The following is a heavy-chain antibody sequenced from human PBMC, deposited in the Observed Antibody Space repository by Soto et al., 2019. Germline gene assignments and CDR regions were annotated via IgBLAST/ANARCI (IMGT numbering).Heavy chain of an antibody. CDR2: ISPYIGNT. D-gene: IGHD4-17*01. CDR3: ARSRTTYNWFDP. J-gene: IGHJ5*02. CDR1: GGTFSSYA. Sequence: ASVKVSCKASGGTFSSYAIGWVRQAPGQGLEWMGGISPYIGNTNYAQKLQGRVTMTTDTSTSTAYMELRSLRSDDTAVYYCARSRTTYNWFDPWGQGTLVTVSS. V-gene: IGHV1-18*01.